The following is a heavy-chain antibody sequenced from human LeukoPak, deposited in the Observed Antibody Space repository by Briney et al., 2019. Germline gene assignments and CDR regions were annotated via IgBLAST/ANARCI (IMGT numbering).Heavy chain of an antibody. V-gene: IGHV4-39*01. CDR1: GGSISSSSYY. D-gene: IGHD3-22*01. Sequence: PSETLSLTCSVSGGSISSSSYYWGWIRQSPGKGLEWIGSIYYSGSTYHNPSLKSRLTMSVDTSKNQFSLKLSSVTAADTAVYYCARQKITTSDYWGQGNMVTVSS. CDR3: ARQKITTSDY. CDR2: IYYSGST. J-gene: IGHJ4*02.